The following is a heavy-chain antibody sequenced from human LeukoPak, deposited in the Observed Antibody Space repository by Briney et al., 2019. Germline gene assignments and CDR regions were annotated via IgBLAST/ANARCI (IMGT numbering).Heavy chain of an antibody. CDR3: ARRWGWYFDY. J-gene: IGHJ4*02. CDR1: GYSISSGYY. CDR2: IYHSGST. D-gene: IGHD3-16*01. Sequence: ASETLSLTCAVSGYSISSGYYWGWIRQPPGKGLEWIGSIYHSGSTYYNPSLKSRVTISVDTSKNQFSLKLSSVTAADTAVYYCARRWGWYFDYWGRGTLVTVSS. V-gene: IGHV4-38-2*01.